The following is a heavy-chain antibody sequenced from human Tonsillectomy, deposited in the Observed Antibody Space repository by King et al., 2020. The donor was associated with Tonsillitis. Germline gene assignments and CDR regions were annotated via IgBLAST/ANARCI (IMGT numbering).Heavy chain of an antibody. J-gene: IGHJ6*03. CDR3: ARLAVAGTGFYNYYDTDV. CDR2: IYTSGSA. Sequence: MQLQESGPGLVRASQTLSLTCTVSGDSISSGTYYWSWIRQPAGKGLGWIGRIYTSGSAYYNPSLKSRVTMSVDTSKDQFSLKVISVTAADTAVYYCARLAVAGTGFYNYYDTDVWGKGTTVTVSS. CDR1: GDSISSGTYY. D-gene: IGHD6-19*01. V-gene: IGHV4-61*02.